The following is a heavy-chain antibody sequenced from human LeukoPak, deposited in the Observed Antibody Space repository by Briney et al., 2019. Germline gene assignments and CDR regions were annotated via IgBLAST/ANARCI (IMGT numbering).Heavy chain of an antibody. CDR1: GYSISSGYY. Sequence: SETLSLTCTVSGYSISSGYYWGWIRQPPGKGLEWIGSIYYSGSTYYNPSLKSRVTISVDTSKNQFSLKLSSVTAADTAVYYCARDLDRFGGVIATFAFDIWGQGTMVTVSS. D-gene: IGHD3-16*02. CDR2: IYYSGST. CDR3: ARDLDRFGGVIATFAFDI. V-gene: IGHV4-38-2*02. J-gene: IGHJ3*02.